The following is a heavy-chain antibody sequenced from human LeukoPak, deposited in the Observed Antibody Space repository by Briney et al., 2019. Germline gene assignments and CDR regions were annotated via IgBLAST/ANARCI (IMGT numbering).Heavy chain of an antibody. J-gene: IGHJ3*02. CDR2: IYSDGST. Sequence: PGGSLRLSCAASGFTFSSYAMSWVRQAPGKGLEWVSVIYSDGSTYYADSVKSRFTISRDNSKNTLYLQMNSLRAEDTAVYYCARDFREYYYDSSGYQAFDIWGQGTMVTVSS. D-gene: IGHD3-22*01. V-gene: IGHV3-23*03. CDR1: GFTFSSYA. CDR3: ARDFREYYYDSSGYQAFDI.